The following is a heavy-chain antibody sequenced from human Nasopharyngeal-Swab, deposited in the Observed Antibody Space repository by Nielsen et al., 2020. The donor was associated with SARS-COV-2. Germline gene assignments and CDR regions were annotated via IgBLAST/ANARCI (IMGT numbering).Heavy chain of an antibody. J-gene: IGHJ4*02. CDR1: GYSFPSYG. CDR3: ARDIEEWLVVPSLSFDY. CDR2: ISVYNADT. D-gene: IGHD3-3*01. Sequence: ASVKVSCKASGYSFPSYGINWVRQAPGQGLEWMGWISVYNADTNYAQKLQGRVSMTTDTSTSTAYMELRSLRSDDTAMYYCARDIEEWLVVPSLSFDYWGQGTLITVSS. V-gene: IGHV1-18*01.